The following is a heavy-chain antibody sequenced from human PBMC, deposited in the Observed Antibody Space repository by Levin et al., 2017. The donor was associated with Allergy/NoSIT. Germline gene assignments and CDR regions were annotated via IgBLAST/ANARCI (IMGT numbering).Heavy chain of an antibody. V-gene: IGHV3-23*01. CDR2: ISGSGGST. CDR3: AKDRLSGYSYGYLPFDY. Sequence: TGGSLRLSCAASGFTFSSYAMSWVRQAPGKGLEWVSAISGSGGSTYYADSVKGRFTISRDNSKNTLYLQMNSLRAEDTAVYYCAKDRLSGYSYGYLPFDYWGQGTLVTVSS. D-gene: IGHD5-18*01. CDR1: GFTFSSYA. J-gene: IGHJ4*02.